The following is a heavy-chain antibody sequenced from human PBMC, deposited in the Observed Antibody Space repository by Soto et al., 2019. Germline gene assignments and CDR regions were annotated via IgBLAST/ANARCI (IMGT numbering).Heavy chain of an antibody. D-gene: IGHD2-15*01. V-gene: IGHV3-9*01. Sequence: PGGSLRLSCAASGFTFDEYAMHWVRQAPGKGLEWVSGISWNSGSIGYAYSVKGRFTISRDNAKNSLYLQMNSLRAEDTVLYFCSIALGYCSGGSCPSDAFVIWGQGTMVTVSS. CDR2: ISWNSGSI. CDR3: SIALGYCSGGSCPSDAFVI. J-gene: IGHJ3*02. CDR1: GFTFDEYA.